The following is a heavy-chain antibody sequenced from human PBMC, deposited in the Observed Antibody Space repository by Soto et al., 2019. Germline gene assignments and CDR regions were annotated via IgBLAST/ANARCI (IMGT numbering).Heavy chain of an antibody. D-gene: IGHD2-15*01. J-gene: IGHJ3*02. CDR3: VSSGGSRFGGSLGAFDI. V-gene: IGHV1-46*01. Sequence: GASVKVSCKASGYTFTSYYMHWVRQAPGQGLEWMGIINPSGGSTSYAQKFQGRVTMTRDTSTSTVYMELSSLRSEDTAVYYCVSSGGSRFGGSLGAFDIWGQGTMVTVSS. CDR1: GYTFTSYY. CDR2: INPSGGST.